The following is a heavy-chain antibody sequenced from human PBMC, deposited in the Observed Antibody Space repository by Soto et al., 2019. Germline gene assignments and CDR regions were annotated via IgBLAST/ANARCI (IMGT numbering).Heavy chain of an antibody. CDR3: AKASAPGGTYFPLWF. CDR2: ISGSGGST. Sequence: GGSLRLSCVVSGFTFRTYGMHWVRQAPGKGLEWASSISGSGGSTYYADSVKGRFTISRDNSKNTLYLQMNSLRAEDTAVYYCAKASAPGGTYFPLWFWGQGTLVTVSS. CDR1: GFTFRTYG. J-gene: IGHJ4*02. D-gene: IGHD1-26*01. V-gene: IGHV3-23*01.